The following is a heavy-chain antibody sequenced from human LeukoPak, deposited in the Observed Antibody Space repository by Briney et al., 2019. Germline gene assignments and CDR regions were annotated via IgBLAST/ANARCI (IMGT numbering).Heavy chain of an antibody. V-gene: IGHV3-7*01. D-gene: IGHD3-3*01. CDR3: ARVEGSTYYDFWSGYLDY. CDR1: GFTFSSYW. J-gene: IGHJ4*02. CDR2: IKQDGSEK. Sequence: PGGSLRLSCAASGFTFSSYWMSWVRQAPGKGLEWVANIKQDGSEKYYVDSVRGRFTISRDNAKNSLYLQMNSLRAEDTAVYYCARVEGSTYYDFWSGYLDYWGQGTLVTVSS.